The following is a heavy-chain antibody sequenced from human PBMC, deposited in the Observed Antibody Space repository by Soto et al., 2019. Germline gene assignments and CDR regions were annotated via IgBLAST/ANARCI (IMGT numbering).Heavy chain of an antibody. Sequence: ASVKVSCKASGGTFSSYTISWVRQAPGQGLEWMGRIIPILGIANYAQKFQGRVTITADKSTSTAYMELSSLRSEDTAVYYCARGGDMVVVVAADKYDWFDPWGQGTLVTVSS. CDR2: IIPILGIA. D-gene: IGHD2-15*01. J-gene: IGHJ5*02. V-gene: IGHV1-69*02. CDR1: GGTFSSYT. CDR3: ARGGDMVVVVAADKYDWFDP.